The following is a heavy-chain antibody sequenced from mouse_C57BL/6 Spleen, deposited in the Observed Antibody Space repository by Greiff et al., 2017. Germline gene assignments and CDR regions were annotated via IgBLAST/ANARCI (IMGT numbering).Heavy chain of an antibody. Sequence: EVKLMESGGGLVKPGGSLKLSCAASGFTFSDYGMHWVRQAPEKGLEWVAYISSGNSTIYYADTVKGRFTISRDNAKNTLFLQMTSLRSEDTAMYYCARPGSSYGFAYWGQGTLVTVSA. CDR1: GFTFSDYG. D-gene: IGHD1-1*01. V-gene: IGHV5-17*01. J-gene: IGHJ3*01. CDR2: ISSGNSTI. CDR3: ARPGSSYGFAY.